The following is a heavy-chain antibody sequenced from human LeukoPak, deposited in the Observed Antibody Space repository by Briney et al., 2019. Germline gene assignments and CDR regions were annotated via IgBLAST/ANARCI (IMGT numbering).Heavy chain of an antibody. CDR3: AREGGPYRPLDY. CDR2: VNLQGSA. J-gene: IGHJ4*02. Sequence: PSGTLALTCGVSGGSITNTKYWTWVRQPAGKGLEWIGEVNLQGSANYNPSLMGRVAISVDTSENHISLQLTSVTAADTAVYYCAREGGPYRPLDYSGQGTLVTVSS. CDR1: GGSITNTKY. V-gene: IGHV4-4*02.